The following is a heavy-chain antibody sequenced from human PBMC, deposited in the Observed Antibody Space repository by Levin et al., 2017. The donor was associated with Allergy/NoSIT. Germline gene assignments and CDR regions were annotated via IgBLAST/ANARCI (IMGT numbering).Heavy chain of an antibody. CDR2: ISGSGGTT. V-gene: IGHV3-23*01. Sequence: GGSLRLSCAASGFTFSSYAMSWVRQAPGKGLEWVSTISGSGGTTYYADSVKGRFTISRDNSKNTLYLQMNSLRAEDTAVYYCAKAVGIAVAGIDYFDYWGQGTLVTVSS. CDR1: GFTFSSYA. J-gene: IGHJ4*02. CDR3: AKAVGIAVAGIDYFDY. D-gene: IGHD6-19*01.